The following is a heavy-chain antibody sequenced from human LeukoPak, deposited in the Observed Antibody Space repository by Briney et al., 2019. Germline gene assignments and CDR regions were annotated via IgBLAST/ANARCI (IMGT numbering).Heavy chain of an antibody. D-gene: IGHD6-19*01. Sequence: PSETLSLTCTVSGCSISRSSYYWGWIRQAPGKGLVWSGNFYCSGSTSYNPSLRSRVTITVDTSMTQFPLKLRPVTAADTVFYFSVRLDSSGWSDLWGEGTLVTVSS. J-gene: IGHJ4*02. V-gene: IGHV4-39*01. CDR3: VRLDSSGWSDL. CDR2: FYCSGST. CDR1: GCSISRSSYY.